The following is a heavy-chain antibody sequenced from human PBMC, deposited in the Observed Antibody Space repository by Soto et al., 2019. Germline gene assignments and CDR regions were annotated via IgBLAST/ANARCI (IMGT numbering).Heavy chain of an antibody. CDR3: ARVLSGVVDHHFDY. D-gene: IGHD3-10*02. CDR2: IYNSGST. CDR1: GGSISVYY. V-gene: IGHV4-59*01. Sequence: PSGTLSLTCTVSGGSISVYYWSWIRQPPGKGLEWIGYIYNSGSTNSNPSLKSRVTISVDTSKNQFSLNLSSVTAADTAVYYCARVLSGVVDHHFDYWGQGTLVTVSS. J-gene: IGHJ4*02.